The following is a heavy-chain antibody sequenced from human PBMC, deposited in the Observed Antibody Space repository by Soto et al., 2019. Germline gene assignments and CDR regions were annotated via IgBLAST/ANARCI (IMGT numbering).Heavy chain of an antibody. J-gene: IGHJ4*02. CDR2: IYWDDDK. CDR1: GFSLSASGVG. CDR3: AHRPSYCSGGSCYSGFDY. Sequence: QITLKESGPTLVKPTQTLTLTCTFSGFSLSASGVGVGWIRQPPGKALEWLALIYWDDDKRYSPSLKSRLTITKDTSKNQVVLTMTTRDPVDTATYYCAHRPSYCSGGSCYSGFDYWGQGTLVTGSS. D-gene: IGHD2-15*01. V-gene: IGHV2-5*02.